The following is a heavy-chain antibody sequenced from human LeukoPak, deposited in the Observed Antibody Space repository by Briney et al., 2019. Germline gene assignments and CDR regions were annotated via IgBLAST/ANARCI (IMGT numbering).Heavy chain of an antibody. CDR2: IYPGDSDT. D-gene: IGHD2-21*01. V-gene: IGHV5-51*01. CDR3: ARHRYCGGECYLEPENWFDP. J-gene: IGHJ5*02. CDR1: GYSFTSYW. Sequence: GESLKISCKGSGYSFTSYWIGWVRQMPGKGLEWMGIIYPGDSDTRYSPSFQGQVTISADKSISTAYLQWSSLKASDTAMYYCARHRYCGGECYLEPENWFDPGGQGTLVTVSS.